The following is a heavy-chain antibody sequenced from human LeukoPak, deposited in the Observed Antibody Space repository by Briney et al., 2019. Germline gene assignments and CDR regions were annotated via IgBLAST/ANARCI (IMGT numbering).Heavy chain of an antibody. CDR2: INHSGST. CDR3: ARAGDSSGWLWRGYFDY. Sequence: PSETLSLTCTVSGGSISSSSYYWGWIRQPPGKGLEWIGEINHSGSTNYNPSLKSRVTISVDTSKNQFSLKLSSVTATDTAVYYCARAGDSSGWLWRGYFDYWGQGTLVTVSS. V-gene: IGHV4-39*07. CDR1: GGSISSSSYY. D-gene: IGHD6-19*01. J-gene: IGHJ4*02.